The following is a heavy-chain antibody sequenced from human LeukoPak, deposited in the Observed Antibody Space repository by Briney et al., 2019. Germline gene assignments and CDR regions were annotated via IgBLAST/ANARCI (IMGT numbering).Heavy chain of an antibody. CDR2: IYPGDSDT. CDR3: ARQSSSWYYFDY. J-gene: IGHJ4*02. V-gene: IGHV5-51*01. Sequence: GGSLEISLKGSGSRFTSYWIGGVRQMHGKGLEWMWIIYPGDSDTSSSPSFPGQVTFSADKSITTAYLQWSSLKASDTAMYYCARQSSSWYYFDYWGQGTLVTVSS. CDR1: GSRFTSYW. D-gene: IGHD6-13*01.